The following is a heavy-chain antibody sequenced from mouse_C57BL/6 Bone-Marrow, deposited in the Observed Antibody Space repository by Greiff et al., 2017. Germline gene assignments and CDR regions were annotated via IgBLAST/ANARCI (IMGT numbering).Heavy chain of an antibody. V-gene: IGHV5-6*01. CDR1: GFTFSSYG. J-gene: IGHJ3*01. Sequence: EVQVVESGGDLVKPGGSLKLSCAASGFTFSSYGMSWVRQTPDQRLEWVATISSGGSYTYYPDSVKGRCTFSRDNAKNSLYLQMSSLKSEDTAMYYCARRRGFAYWGQGTLVTVSA. CDR3: ARRRGFAY. CDR2: ISSGGSYT.